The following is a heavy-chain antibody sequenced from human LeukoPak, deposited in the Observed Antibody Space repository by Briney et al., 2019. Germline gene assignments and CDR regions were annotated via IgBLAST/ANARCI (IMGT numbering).Heavy chain of an antibody. V-gene: IGHV3-33*01. CDR1: GFTFSSYG. CDR3: ASTTVTTSVYYYYYYGMDV. J-gene: IGHJ6*02. CDR2: IWYDGSNK. Sequence: PGRSLRLSCAASGFTFSSYGMHWVRQAPGKGLEWVAVIWYDGSNKYYPDSVKGRFTISRDNSKTTMSLQMNSLIAEATAVYYCASTTVTTSVYYYYYYGMDVWAKGPLSPSP. D-gene: IGHD4-17*01.